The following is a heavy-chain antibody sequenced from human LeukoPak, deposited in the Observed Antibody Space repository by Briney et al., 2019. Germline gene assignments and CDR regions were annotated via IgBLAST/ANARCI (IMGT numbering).Heavy chain of an antibody. V-gene: IGHV4-59*01. CDR1: GGSISSYY. J-gene: IGHJ3*02. Sequence: PSETLSLTCTVSGGSISSYYWSWIRQPPGKGLEWIGYIYNSGSTSYNPSLKSRVTISVDTSKNQFSLKLSSVTAADTAVYYCARRTGSGSYYKELLAFDIWGQGTMVTVSS. CDR2: IYNSGST. CDR3: ARRTGSGSYYKELLAFDI. D-gene: IGHD3-10*01.